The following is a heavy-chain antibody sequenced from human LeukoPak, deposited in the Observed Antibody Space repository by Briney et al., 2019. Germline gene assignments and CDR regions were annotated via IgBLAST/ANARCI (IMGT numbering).Heavy chain of an antibody. Sequence: GGSLRLSCAASEFKFDDDGMSWVRQSPGKGLEWVSGINWNGGSTGYADSVKGRFTISRDNARKSLYLQMNSLRAEDTALYYCARDLQQLGAFDIWGQGTVVTVSS. V-gene: IGHV3-20*04. CDR3: ARDLQQLGAFDI. D-gene: IGHD6-13*01. J-gene: IGHJ3*02. CDR1: EFKFDDDG. CDR2: INWNGGST.